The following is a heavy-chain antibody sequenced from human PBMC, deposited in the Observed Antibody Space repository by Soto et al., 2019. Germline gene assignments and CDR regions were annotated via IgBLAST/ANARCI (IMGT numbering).Heavy chain of an antibody. V-gene: IGHV2-5*01. CDR2: IYRNDDK. CDR1: GFSLSTSGER. Sequence: QITLKESGPTLVKPTQTLTLTCTFPGFSLSTSGERVAWIRQPPGKALEWLALIYRNDDKRYSPSLKTRLTITKDNSKNQVVLIMTNVDPVDTATYYCAHRHNRGWYDSFDIWGQGTLVTVSS. CDR3: AHRHNRGWYDSFDI. J-gene: IGHJ3*02. D-gene: IGHD6-19*01.